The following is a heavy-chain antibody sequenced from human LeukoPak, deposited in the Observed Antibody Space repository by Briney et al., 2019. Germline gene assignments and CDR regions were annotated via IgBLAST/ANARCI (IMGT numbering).Heavy chain of an antibody. V-gene: IGHV4-61*01. D-gene: IGHD3-10*01. CDR1: GGSVTSGSYY. CDR2: INYSESA. J-gene: IGHJ5*02. CDR3: ARGFGDWGLSWFDP. Sequence: SSETLSLTWTVSGGSVTSGSYYWGWIRQPPGKGLEWIGYINYSESAKSNPSLKSRVSISVDTSKNQLSLKLTSVTAADTAVYYCARGFGDWGLSWFDPWGQGTLVTVSS.